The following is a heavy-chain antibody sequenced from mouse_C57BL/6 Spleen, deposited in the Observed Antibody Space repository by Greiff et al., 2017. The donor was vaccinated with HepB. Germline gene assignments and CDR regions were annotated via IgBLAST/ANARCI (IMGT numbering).Heavy chain of an antibody. V-gene: IGHV1-81*01. J-gene: IGHJ2*01. D-gene: IGHD4-1*01. CDR3: ARSEEFWDENFDY. CDR1: GYTFTSYG. CDR2: IYPRSGNS. Sequence: QVQLQQSGAELARPGASVKLSCKASGYTFTSYGISWVKQRTGQGLEWIGEIYPRSGNSYYNEKFKGKATLTADKSSSTAYMELRSLTSEDSAVYFCARSEEFWDENFDYWGQGTTLTVSS.